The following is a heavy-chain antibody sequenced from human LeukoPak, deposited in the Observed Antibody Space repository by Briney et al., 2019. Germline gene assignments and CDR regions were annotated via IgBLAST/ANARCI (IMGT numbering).Heavy chain of an antibody. Sequence: GGSLRLSCAASGFTFSTYWMSWVRQAPGKGLEWVANIKQDGSEKYYVDPVKGRFTISRDNAKNSLYLQMSSLRAEDTAVYYCATSPDIVVVPAAINFDYWGQGTLVTVSS. CDR1: GFTFSTYW. CDR2: IKQDGSEK. CDR3: ATSPDIVVVPAAINFDY. J-gene: IGHJ4*02. V-gene: IGHV3-7*01. D-gene: IGHD2-2*01.